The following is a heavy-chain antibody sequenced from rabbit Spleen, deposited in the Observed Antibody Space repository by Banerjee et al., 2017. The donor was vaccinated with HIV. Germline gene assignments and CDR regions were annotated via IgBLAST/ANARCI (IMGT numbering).Heavy chain of an antibody. J-gene: IGHJ4*01. V-gene: IGHV1S40*01. CDR3: ARDLVGVIGWNFNL. D-gene: IGHD1-1*01. Sequence: QSLEESGGDLGKPGASLTLTCTASGFTLSSYWMSWVRQAPGKGLEWIACINAATGKPVYATWAKGRFTISRTSSTTVTLRMTSLTAADRATYFCARDLVGVIGWNFNLWGQGTLVTVS. CDR2: INAATGKP. CDR1: GFTLSSYW.